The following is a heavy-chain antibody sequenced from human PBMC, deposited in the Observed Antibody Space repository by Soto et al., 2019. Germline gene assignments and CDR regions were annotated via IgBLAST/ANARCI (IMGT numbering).Heavy chain of an antibody. V-gene: IGHV4-61*01. CDR3: ARQHGSGRYYYGMDV. CDR2: IYYSGST. Sequence: KASETLSLTCTVSGGSVSSGSYYWSWIRQPPGKGLEWIGYIYYSGSTNYNPSLKSRVTISVDTSKNQFSLKLSSVTAADTAVYYCARQHGSGRYYYGMDVWGQGTTVTVSS. D-gene: IGHD3-10*01. CDR1: GGSVSSGSYY. J-gene: IGHJ6*02.